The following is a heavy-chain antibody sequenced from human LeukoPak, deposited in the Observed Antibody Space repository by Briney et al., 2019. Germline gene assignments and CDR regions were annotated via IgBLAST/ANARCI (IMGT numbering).Heavy chain of an antibody. J-gene: IGHJ4*02. CDR2: ISWNSGSI. Sequence: GRSLRLSCAASGFTFDDYAMHWVRQAPGKGLEWVSGISWNSGSIGYADSVKGRFTISRDNAKNSLYLQMNSLRAEDTALYYRAKDRYGSGSYYIDYWGQGTLVTVSS. CDR1: GFTFDDYA. D-gene: IGHD3-10*01. CDR3: AKDRYGSGSYYIDY. V-gene: IGHV3-9*01.